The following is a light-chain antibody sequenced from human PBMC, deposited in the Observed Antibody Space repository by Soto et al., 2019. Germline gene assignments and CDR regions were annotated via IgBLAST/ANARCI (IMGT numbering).Light chain of an antibody. CDR3: RSYTTSNTRQIV. V-gene: IGLV2-14*01. CDR1: SSDVGGYNY. J-gene: IGLJ1*01. Sequence: QSVLTQPASVSGSPGQSITISCTGTSSDVGGYNYVSWYQQHPGKAPKLMIYDVSNRPSGVSNRFSGSKSGNTASLTISGLQPEDEADYYCRSYTTSNTRQIVFGTGTKVTVL. CDR2: DVS.